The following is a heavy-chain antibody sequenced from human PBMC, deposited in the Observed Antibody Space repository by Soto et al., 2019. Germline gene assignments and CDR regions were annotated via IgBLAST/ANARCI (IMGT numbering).Heavy chain of an antibody. J-gene: IGHJ6*02. CDR3: AKDGGSSPWFYYYGMDV. V-gene: IGHV3-23*01. D-gene: IGHD6-13*01. Sequence: GGSLRLSCAASGFTFSSYAMSWVRQAPGKGLEWVSAISGSGGSTYYADSVKGRFTSSRDNSKNTLYLQMNSLRAEDTAVYYCAKDGGSSPWFYYYGMDVWGQGTTVTVSS. CDR2: ISGSGGST. CDR1: GFTFSSYA.